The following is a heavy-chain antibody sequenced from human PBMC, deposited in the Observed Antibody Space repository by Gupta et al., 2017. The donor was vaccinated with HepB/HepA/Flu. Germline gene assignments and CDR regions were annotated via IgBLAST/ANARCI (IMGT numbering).Heavy chain of an antibody. J-gene: IGHJ4*02. CDR1: GFTFSSYA. CDR2: ISGSGGST. V-gene: IGHV3-23*01. D-gene: IGHD6-19*01. Sequence: EVQLLESGGGLVQPGGSLRLSCAASGFTFSSYAMSWVRQAPGKGLEWVSAISGSGGSTYYADSVKGRFTISRDNSKNPLYRQMNSLRAEDTAVYYCAKDYRSGWPSYFDYWGQGTRVTVSA. CDR3: AKDYRSGWPSYFDY.